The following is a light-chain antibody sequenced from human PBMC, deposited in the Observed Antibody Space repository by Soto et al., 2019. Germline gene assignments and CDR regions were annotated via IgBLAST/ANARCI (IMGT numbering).Light chain of an antibody. V-gene: IGKV1-39*01. CDR3: QQSLSIPPT. J-gene: IGKJ1*01. CDR1: QTISTY. Sequence: IQMTQSPSPLSASVGDRVTITCRASQTISTYLHWYQQKAGEAPKLLIFAASSLHSGVPSRFSGSGSGTDFTFTISSLQPEDVATYYCQQSLSIPPTFGQGTKVDI. CDR2: AAS.